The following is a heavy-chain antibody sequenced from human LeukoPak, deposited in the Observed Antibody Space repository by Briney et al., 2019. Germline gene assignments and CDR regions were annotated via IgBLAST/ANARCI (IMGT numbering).Heavy chain of an antibody. D-gene: IGHD2-2*02. CDR3: ARDQYLTGMDV. Sequence: GASVKVSCKASGYTFTSNYIHWVRQAPGQGLEWMGMIYPRDGSTSYAQKFQGRVTVTTDTSTSTAYMELRSLRSDDTAVYYCARDQYLTGMDVWGQGTTVTVSS. V-gene: IGHV1-46*01. CDR2: IYPRDGST. CDR1: GYTFTSNY. J-gene: IGHJ6*02.